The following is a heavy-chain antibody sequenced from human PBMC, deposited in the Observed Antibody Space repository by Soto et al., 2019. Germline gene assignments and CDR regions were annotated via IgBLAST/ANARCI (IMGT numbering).Heavy chain of an antibody. CDR2: ISAYNGNT. D-gene: IGHD3-3*01. V-gene: IGHV1-18*01. Sequence: QVQLVQSGAEVKKPGASVKVSFKASGYTFTSYGISWVRQAPGQGLEWMGWISAYNGNTNYAQKLQGRVTMTTATSTSTVHMELRSLRSDDTAVYYCASDRKLDEFWSGYFVYYYYGMDVWGQGTTVTVSS. CDR3: ASDRKLDEFWSGYFVYYYYGMDV. J-gene: IGHJ6*02. CDR1: GYTFTSYG.